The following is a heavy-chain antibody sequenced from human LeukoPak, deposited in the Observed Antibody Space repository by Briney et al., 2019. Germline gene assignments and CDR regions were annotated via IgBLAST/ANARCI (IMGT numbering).Heavy chain of an antibody. V-gene: IGHV1-18*01. CDR1: GYTFTSYG. D-gene: IGHD1-26*01. CDR3: ARDVGSGSEESFDY. CDR2: ISAYNGNT. Sequence: APVKVSCKASGYTFTSYGISWVRQAPGQGLEWMGWISAYNGNTNYAQKLQGRVTMTTDTSTSTAYMELRSLRSDDTAVYYCARDVGSGSEESFDYWGQGTLVTVSS. J-gene: IGHJ4*02.